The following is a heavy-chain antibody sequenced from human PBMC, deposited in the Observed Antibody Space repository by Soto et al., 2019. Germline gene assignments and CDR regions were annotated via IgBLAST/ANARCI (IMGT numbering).Heavy chain of an antibody. V-gene: IGHV3-7*01. CDR3: ARGLVPTTPGEGCSFDY. J-gene: IGHJ4*02. Sequence: GGSLRLSCTASGFTFSSYWMSWVRQAPGKGLEWVANIKKDGSEKHYVDSVKGRFTISRDNAKNSLYLQMNSLRAEDTAVYYCARGLVPTTPGEGCSFDYWGQGTLVTVSS. CDR2: IKKDGSEK. CDR1: GFTFSSYW. D-gene: IGHD5-12*01.